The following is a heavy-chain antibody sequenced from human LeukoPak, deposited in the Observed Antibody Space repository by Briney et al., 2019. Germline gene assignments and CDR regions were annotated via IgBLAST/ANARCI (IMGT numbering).Heavy chain of an antibody. J-gene: IGHJ6*03. CDR2: IYTSGST. Sequence: PSETLSLTCTVSGGSIGSYYWSWIRQPAGKGLEWIGRIYTSGSTNSNPSLKSRVTMSVDTSKNQFSLKLSSVTAADTAVYYCARSRYYYYYYMDVWGKGTTVTVSS. V-gene: IGHV4-4*07. D-gene: IGHD1-14*01. CDR1: GGSIGSYY. CDR3: ARSRYYYYYYMDV.